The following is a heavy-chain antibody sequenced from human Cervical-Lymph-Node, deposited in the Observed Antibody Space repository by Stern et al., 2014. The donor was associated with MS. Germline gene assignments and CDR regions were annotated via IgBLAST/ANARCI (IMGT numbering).Heavy chain of an antibody. J-gene: IGHJ5*02. V-gene: IGHV2-5*02. CDR1: GFSLSTSGVG. D-gene: IGHD6-13*01. CDR3: ACRRGIGWFDP. CDR2: IYWDDDE. Sequence: QVTLRESGPTLVKPTQTLTRTCTFSGFSLSTSGVGVGWIRQPPGKALEWLALIYWDDDERYSPSLQSRLTITKDTSKNQVVLTMTNVDPVDTATYYCACRRGIGWFDPWGQGTLVTVSS.